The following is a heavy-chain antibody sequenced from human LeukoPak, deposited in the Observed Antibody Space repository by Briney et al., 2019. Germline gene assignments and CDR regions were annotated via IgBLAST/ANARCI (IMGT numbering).Heavy chain of an antibody. CDR1: GGSISSYY. CDR2: IYYSGST. CDR3: ARQTKEIAAAGGVGMDV. Sequence: PSETLSLACTVSGGSISSYYWSWIRQPPGKGLEWIGYIYYSGSTNYNPSLKSRVTITVDTSKNQFSLKLSSVTAADTAVYYCARQTKEIAAAGGVGMDVWGQGTTVTVSS. J-gene: IGHJ6*02. D-gene: IGHD6-13*01. V-gene: IGHV4-59*08.